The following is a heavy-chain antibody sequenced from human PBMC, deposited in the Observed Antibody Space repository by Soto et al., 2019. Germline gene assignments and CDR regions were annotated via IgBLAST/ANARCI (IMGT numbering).Heavy chain of an antibody. J-gene: IGHJ4*02. CDR2: IYASGST. Sequence: SETLSLTCTVSGGSISTYYWSWIRQPAGKGLEWIGRIYASGSTNYNPSLRSRVTMSVATPKNQFSLKLSSVTAADTAVYYCLREGTVIIPNHTDFDYWGQGTMVTVSS. CDR3: LREGTVIIPNHTDFDY. CDR1: GGSISTYY. D-gene: IGHD4-17*01. V-gene: IGHV4-4*07.